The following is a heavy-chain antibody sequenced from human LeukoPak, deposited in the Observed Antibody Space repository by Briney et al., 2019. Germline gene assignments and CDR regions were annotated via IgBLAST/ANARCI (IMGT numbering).Heavy chain of an antibody. V-gene: IGHV3-20*04. Sequence: PGGSLRLSCAASGFTFSSYAMSWVRQAPGKGLEWVSGINWNGGSTGYADSVKGRFTISRDNAKNSMYLQMNSLRAGDTALYYCARALVRGWFDPWGQGTLVTVSS. CDR1: GFTFSSYA. J-gene: IGHJ5*02. D-gene: IGHD6-13*01. CDR3: ARALVRGWFDP. CDR2: INWNGGST.